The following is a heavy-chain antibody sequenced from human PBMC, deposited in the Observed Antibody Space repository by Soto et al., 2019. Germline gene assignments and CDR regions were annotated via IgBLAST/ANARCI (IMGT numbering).Heavy chain of an antibody. CDR2: IIPILGIA. D-gene: IGHD6-13*01. CDR1: GGTFSSYT. CDR3: ASGLGQQLENPNNWIDP. Sequence: SVKVSCKASGGTFSSYTISWVRQAPGQGLEWMGRIIPILGIANYAQKFQGRVTITADKSTSTAYMELSSLRSEDTAVYYCASGLGQQLENPNNWIDPWGQGTLVTVSS. V-gene: IGHV1-69*02. J-gene: IGHJ5*02.